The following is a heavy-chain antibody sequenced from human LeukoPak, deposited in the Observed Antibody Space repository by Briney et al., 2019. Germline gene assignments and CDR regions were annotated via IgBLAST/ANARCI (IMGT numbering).Heavy chain of an antibody. Sequence: PSETLSLTCTVSGGSISSGDYYWSWIRQPPGKGLEWIGYIYYSGSTYYNPSLKSRVTISVDTSRNQFSLKLSSVTAADTAVYYCARHSGIAVAGRRPKLPHYFDYWGQGTLVTVSS. D-gene: IGHD6-19*01. J-gene: IGHJ4*02. V-gene: IGHV4-30-4*01. CDR1: GGSISSGDYY. CDR2: IYYSGST. CDR3: ARHSGIAVAGRRPKLPHYFDY.